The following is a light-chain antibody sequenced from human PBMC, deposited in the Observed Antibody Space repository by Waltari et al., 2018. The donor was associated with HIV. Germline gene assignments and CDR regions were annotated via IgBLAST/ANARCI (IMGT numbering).Light chain of an antibody. V-gene: IGKV1-39*01. J-gene: IGKJ1*01. CDR2: GAS. CDR1: QSISVY. Sequence: DIQMTQSPSSLSASVGDRVTITCRASQSISVYLNWYQQKVGTAPKLLIYGASSLQSGVSSRFSGSGSGTDFTLTISSLQPEDFATYYCQQSYTTTWTFGQGTKVEIK. CDR3: QQSYTTTWT.